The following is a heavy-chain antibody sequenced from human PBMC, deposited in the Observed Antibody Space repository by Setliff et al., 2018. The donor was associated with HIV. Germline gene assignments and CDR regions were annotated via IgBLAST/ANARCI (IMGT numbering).Heavy chain of an antibody. J-gene: IGHJ4*02. CDR1: GGSISSYY. Sequence: PSETLSLTCTVSGGSISSYYWSWIRQPPGKGLEWIGYIYYSGSTNYNPSLKSRVTISVDTSKNQFSLKLSSVTAADTAVYYCARGSFYGDPDFDYWGQGTLVTVSS. V-gene: IGHV4-59*12. D-gene: IGHD4-17*01. CDR3: ARGSFYGDPDFDY. CDR2: IYYSGST.